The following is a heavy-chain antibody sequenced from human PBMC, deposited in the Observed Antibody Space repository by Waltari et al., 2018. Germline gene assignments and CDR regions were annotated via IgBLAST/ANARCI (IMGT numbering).Heavy chain of an antibody. CDR1: GGTFSRYA. Sequence: QVQLVQSGAEVRKPGSSVKVSCKASGGTFSRYAISWGRQAPGQGLEWMGGIIPIFGTANYAQKFQGRVTITADESTSTAYMELSSLRSEDTAVYYCSSSVVAAHFDYWGQGTLVTVSS. J-gene: IGHJ4*02. CDR3: SSSVVAAHFDY. V-gene: IGHV1-69*01. CDR2: IIPIFGTA. D-gene: IGHD2-15*01.